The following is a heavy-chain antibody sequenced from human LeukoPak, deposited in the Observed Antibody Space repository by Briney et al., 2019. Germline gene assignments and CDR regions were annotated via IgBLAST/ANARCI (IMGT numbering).Heavy chain of an antibody. V-gene: IGHV3-7*01. CDR1: GFTFSRYW. D-gene: IGHD3-9*01. CDR3: ARGLRYFDWLGNYYYMDV. Sequence: GGSLRLSCAASGFTFSRYWMSWVRQAPGKGLEWVANIKQDGSEKYYVDSVKGRFTISRDNAKNSLYLQMNSLRAEDTAVYYCARGLRYFDWLGNYYYMDVWGKGTTVTVSS. CDR2: IKQDGSEK. J-gene: IGHJ6*03.